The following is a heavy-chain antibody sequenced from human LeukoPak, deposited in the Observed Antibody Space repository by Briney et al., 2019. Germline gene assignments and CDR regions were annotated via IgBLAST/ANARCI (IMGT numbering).Heavy chain of an antibody. V-gene: IGHV3-48*03. D-gene: IGHD5-18*01. J-gene: IGHJ4*02. CDR1: GFTFSSYE. CDR3: AKGQGYSYGTNFDY. Sequence: GGSLRLSCAASGFTFSSYEMNWVRQAPGKGLEWVSYISSSGSTIYYADSVKGRFTISRDNAKNSLYLQMNSLRAEDTAVYYCAKGQGYSYGTNFDYWGQGTLVTVSS. CDR2: ISSSGSTI.